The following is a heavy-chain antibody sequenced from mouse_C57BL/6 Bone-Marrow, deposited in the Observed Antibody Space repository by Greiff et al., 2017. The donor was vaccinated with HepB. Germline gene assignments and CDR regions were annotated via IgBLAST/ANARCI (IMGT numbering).Heavy chain of an antibody. CDR2: ISNGGGST. CDR1: GFTFSDYY. Sequence: EVHLVESGGGLVQPGGSLKLSCAASGFTFSDYYMYWVRQTPEKRLEWVAYISNGGGSTYYPDTVKGRFTISRDNAKHTLYLQMSRLKSEDTAMYYCARQTPRMDYWGQGTSVTVSS. V-gene: IGHV5-12*01. CDR3: ARQTPRMDY. J-gene: IGHJ4*01.